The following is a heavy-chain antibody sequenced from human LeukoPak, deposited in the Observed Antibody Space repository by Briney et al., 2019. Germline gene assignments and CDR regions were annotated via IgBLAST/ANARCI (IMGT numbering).Heavy chain of an antibody. J-gene: IGHJ4*02. Sequence: SETLSLTCTVSGGSISSGGYYWSWIRQQPGKGLESIAYVYHNGRPYYNPSLQSRVAISVDTSKNQFSLKLSSVTAADTAIYYCARVGWVTSFVESWGQGTQVTVSS. CDR3: ARVGWVTSFVES. V-gene: IGHV4-31*03. CDR1: GGSISSGGYY. D-gene: IGHD2-21*02. CDR2: VYHNGRP.